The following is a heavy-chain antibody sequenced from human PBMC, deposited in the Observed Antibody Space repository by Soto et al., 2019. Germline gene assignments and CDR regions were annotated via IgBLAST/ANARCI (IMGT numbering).Heavy chain of an antibody. CDR1: GFTFSSYA. CDR3: ARDTGYYYYGMDV. CDR2: ISYDGSNK. J-gene: IGHJ6*02. V-gene: IGHV3-30-3*01. Sequence: PGGSLRLSCAASGFTFSSYAMHWVRQAPGKGLEWVAVISYDGSNKYHADSVKGRFTISRDNSKNTLYLQMNSLRAEDTAVYYCARDTGYYYYGMDVWGQGTTVTVSS. D-gene: IGHD4-4*01.